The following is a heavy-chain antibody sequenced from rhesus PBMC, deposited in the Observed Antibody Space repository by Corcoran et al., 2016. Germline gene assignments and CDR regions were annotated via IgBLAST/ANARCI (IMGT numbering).Heavy chain of an antibody. CDR2: IYWNDDK. D-gene: IGHD2-39*02. J-gene: IGHJ1*01. CDR3: ARLAYCSGCVCYPEYFEF. Sequence: TLTLTCTFSGFSLSTSGMGVGWIRQPSRKTLEWLAHIYWNDDKYYSTSLKSRLTISTDTSKNQVFLTVTNMDPVDTATYYCARLAYCSGCVCYPEYFEFWGQGALVTVSS. CDR1: GFSLSTSGMG. V-gene: IGHV2-1*01.